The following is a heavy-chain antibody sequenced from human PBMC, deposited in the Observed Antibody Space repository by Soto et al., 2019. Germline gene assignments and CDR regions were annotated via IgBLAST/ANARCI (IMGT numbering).Heavy chain of an antibody. CDR3: ARDEGIHLWLYYFDY. CDR2: ISYDGSNK. Sequence: QVQLVESGGGVVQPGRSLRLSCAASGFTFSSYAMHWVLQAPGKGLECVALISYDGSNKYYADSVKGRFTSYRDNSKNTLYLQMNSRRAEDTAVYYCARDEGIHLWLYYFDYWGQGTLVTVSS. D-gene: IGHD5-18*01. J-gene: IGHJ4*02. CDR1: GFTFSSYA. V-gene: IGHV3-30-3*01.